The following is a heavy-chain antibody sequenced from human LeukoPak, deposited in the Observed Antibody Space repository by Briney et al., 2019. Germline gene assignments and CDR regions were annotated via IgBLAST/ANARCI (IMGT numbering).Heavy chain of an antibody. D-gene: IGHD3-22*01. V-gene: IGHV5-51*01. J-gene: IGHJ4*02. CDR1: GNNFTNYW. CDR2: IYPGDSDT. Sequence: GESLKISCKGSGNNFTNYWIGSVRQMPGKGLEWMGIIYPGDSDTRYSPSFQGQVTISADKSISTAYLQWSSLKASDTAMYYCSNITTYYESDGYYDNPFDYWGQGTLVTVSS. CDR3: SNITTYYESDGYYDNPFDY.